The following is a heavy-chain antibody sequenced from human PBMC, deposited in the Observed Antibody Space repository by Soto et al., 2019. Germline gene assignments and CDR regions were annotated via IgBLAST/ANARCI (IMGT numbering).Heavy chain of an antibody. CDR2: IWDDGSLK. J-gene: IGHJ6*02. V-gene: IGHV3-33*01. Sequence: QGQLVESGGGVVQPGRSLRLSCAASGFTFNTYGMHWVRQAPGKGLEWVAVIWDDGSLKYYSDSTRGRFIVSRDNSRNTMYLQMNSLRVEDTAVYYCARIDCTGGNCRPYAYYDLDVWGQGTTVTVS. CDR1: GFTFNTYG. CDR3: ARIDCTGGNCRPYAYYDLDV. D-gene: IGHD2-8*02.